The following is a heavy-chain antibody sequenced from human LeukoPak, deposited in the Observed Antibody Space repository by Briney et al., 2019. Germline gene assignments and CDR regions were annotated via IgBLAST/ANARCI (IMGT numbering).Heavy chain of an antibody. V-gene: IGHV3-30-3*01. CDR1: SYA. Sequence: SYAMHWVRQAPGKGLEWVAVISYDGSNKYYADSVKGRFTISRDNSKNTLYLQMNSLRAEDTAVYYCAREGSSSSGLDYWGQGTLVTVSS. CDR3: AREGSSSSGLDY. J-gene: IGHJ4*02. D-gene: IGHD6-6*01. CDR2: ISYDGSNK.